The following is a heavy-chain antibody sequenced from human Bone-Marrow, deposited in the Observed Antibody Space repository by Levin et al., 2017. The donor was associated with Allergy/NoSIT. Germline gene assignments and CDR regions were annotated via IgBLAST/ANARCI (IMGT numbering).Heavy chain of an antibody. CDR2: IIPIFGTA. Sequence: SVKVSCKASGGTFSSYAISWVRQAPGQGLEWMGGIIPIFGTANYAQKFQGRVTITADESTSTAYMELSSLRSEDTAVYYCARVPGYGGYGYYYYGMDVWGQGTTVTVSS. CDR3: ARVPGYGGYGYYYYGMDV. D-gene: IGHD5-12*01. J-gene: IGHJ6*02. CDR1: GGTFSSYA. V-gene: IGHV1-69*13.